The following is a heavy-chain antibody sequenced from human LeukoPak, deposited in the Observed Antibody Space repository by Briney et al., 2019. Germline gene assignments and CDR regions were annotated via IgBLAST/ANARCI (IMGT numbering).Heavy chain of an antibody. Sequence: GGSLRLSCAASGFTFDDYGMHWVRQAPGKGLEWVSGISWNSGSIGYADSVKGRFTISRDNAKNSLYLQMNSLRAEDTAVYYCAELGITMIGGVWGKGTTVTISS. CDR1: GFTFDDYG. CDR3: AELGITMIGGV. J-gene: IGHJ6*04. CDR2: ISWNSGSI. D-gene: IGHD3-10*02. V-gene: IGHV3-9*01.